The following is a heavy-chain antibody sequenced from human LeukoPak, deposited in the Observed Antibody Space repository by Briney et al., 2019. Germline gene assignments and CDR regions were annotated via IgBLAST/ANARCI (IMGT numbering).Heavy chain of an antibody. V-gene: IGHV3-21*04. J-gene: IGHJ6*02. CDR2: ISSSSSYV. CDR3: ARASGYDRYYYYGMDV. D-gene: IGHD5-12*01. Sequence: GGSLRLSCAASGFTFSSYSMNWVRQAPGKGLEWVSSISSSSSYVYYADSVKGRFTISRDNAKNSLYLQMNSLRAEDTAVYYCARASGYDRYYYYGMDVWAKGPRSPSP. CDR1: GFTFSSYS.